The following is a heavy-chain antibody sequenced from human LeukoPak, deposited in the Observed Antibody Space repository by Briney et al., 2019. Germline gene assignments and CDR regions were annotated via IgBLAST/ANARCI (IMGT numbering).Heavy chain of an antibody. CDR3: ARYTAMTLYYFDY. Sequence: PSETLSLTCTVSGGSISSYYWSWIRQPPGKGLEWIGYIYYSGSTNYNPSLKSRVTISVDTSKNQFSLKLSSVTAADTAVYYCARYTAMTLYYFDYWGQGILVTVSS. D-gene: IGHD5-18*01. J-gene: IGHJ4*02. V-gene: IGHV4-59*01. CDR2: IYYSGST. CDR1: GGSISSYY.